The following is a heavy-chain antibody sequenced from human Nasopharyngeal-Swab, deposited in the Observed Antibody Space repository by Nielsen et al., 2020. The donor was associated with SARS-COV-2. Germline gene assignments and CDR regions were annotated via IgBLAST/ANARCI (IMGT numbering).Heavy chain of an antibody. V-gene: IGHV1-2*02. D-gene: IGHD3-10*01. J-gene: IGHJ4*02. CDR2: IDPNSGGT. Sequence: ASVKVSCKPSGYTFTDNFIHWVRQAPGLGLEWMGWIDPNSGGTNYVQKFQGRVTMTRDTSTSTAYMELSRLTSGDAAVYYCARARGGSGTYSIDYWGPGTLVIVSS. CDR3: ARARGGSGTYSIDY. CDR1: GYTFTDNF.